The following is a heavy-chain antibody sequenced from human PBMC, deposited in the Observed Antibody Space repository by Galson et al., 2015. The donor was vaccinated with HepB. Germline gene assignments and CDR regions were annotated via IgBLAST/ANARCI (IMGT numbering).Heavy chain of an antibody. CDR2: INPISGGT. J-gene: IGHJ6*02. CDR3: ARDRYDFLSGYFYGMDV. V-gene: IGHV1-2*02. Sequence: SVKVSCKASGYTFTDCFIHWVRQAPGQGLEWMGWINPISGGTSSAQRFQGRATMTRDTSISTAYMELNRLRFDDTAVYYCARDRYDFLSGYFYGMDVWGQGTTVTVSS. CDR1: GYTFTDCF. D-gene: IGHD3-3*01.